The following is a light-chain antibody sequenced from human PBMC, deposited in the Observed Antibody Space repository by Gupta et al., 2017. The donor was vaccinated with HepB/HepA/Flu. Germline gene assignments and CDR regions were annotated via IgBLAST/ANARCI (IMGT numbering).Light chain of an antibody. V-gene: IGKV3-11*01. J-gene: IGKJ3*01. CDR3: QQRSNWPPRFT. CDR1: QSVSSY. CDR2: DAS. Sequence: IVFTQSPATLSLSPGERATLSCRASQSVSSYLAWYQQKPGQAPRLLIYDASNRATGIPARFSGSGSGTDFTLTISSLEPEDFAVYYCQQRSNWPPRFTFGPGTKVDIK.